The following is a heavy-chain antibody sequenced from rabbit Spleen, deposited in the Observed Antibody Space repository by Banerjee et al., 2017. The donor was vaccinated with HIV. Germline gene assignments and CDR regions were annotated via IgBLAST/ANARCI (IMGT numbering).Heavy chain of an antibody. CDR1: GFSFSDRDV. CDR3: ARDLIGVIGWNFCL. CDR2: INTATGKP. D-gene: IGHD2-1*01. Sequence: QEQLVESGGGLVQPEGSLTLTCTASGFSFSDRDVMCWVRQAPGKGLEWIACINTATGKPVYATWAKGRFAISRTSSTTVTLQMTSLTAADTATYFCARDLIGVIGWNFCLWVPGPLVTVS. V-gene: IGHV1S45*01. J-gene: IGHJ4*01.